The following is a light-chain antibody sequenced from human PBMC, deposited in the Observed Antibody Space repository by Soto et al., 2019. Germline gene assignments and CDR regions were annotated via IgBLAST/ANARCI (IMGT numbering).Light chain of an antibody. CDR2: AAS. V-gene: IGKV1-8*01. CDR1: QGISSY. J-gene: IGKJ1*01. CDR3: QQYNNWPRT. Sequence: AIRMTQSPSSLSASTGDRVTITCRASQGISSYLAWYQQKPGKAPKLLIYAASTLQSGVPSRFSGSGSGTDFTLTINSLQSEDFAVYYCQQYNNWPRTFGQGTKVDIK.